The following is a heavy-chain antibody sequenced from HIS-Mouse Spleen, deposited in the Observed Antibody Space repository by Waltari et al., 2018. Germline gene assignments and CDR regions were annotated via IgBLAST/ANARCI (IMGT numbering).Heavy chain of an antibody. CDR1: GYTFTGYY. CDR3: ARVSSGGSDFDY. J-gene: IGHJ4*02. V-gene: IGHV1-2*02. D-gene: IGHD3-16*01. CDR2: INPNRGST. Sequence: QVQLVQSGAEVKKPGASVKVSCKASGYTFTGYYMHWVRQAPGQGLEWMGWINPNRGSTNYAQKFQGRVTMTRDTAISTAYMELSRLRSDDTAVYYCARVSSGGSDFDYWGQGTLVTVSS.